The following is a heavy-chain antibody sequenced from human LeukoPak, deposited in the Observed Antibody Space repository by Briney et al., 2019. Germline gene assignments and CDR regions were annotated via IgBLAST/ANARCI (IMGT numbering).Heavy chain of an antibody. J-gene: IGHJ4*02. CDR1: GGTFISYA. Sequence: ASVKVSCKASGGTFISYAISWVRQAPGQGLEWMGWISAYNGNTNYAQKLQGRVTMTTDTSTSTAYMELRSLRSDDTAVYYCARERGDYVWGSYRYGYFDYWGQGTLVTVSS. D-gene: IGHD3-16*02. CDR2: ISAYNGNT. V-gene: IGHV1-18*01. CDR3: ARERGDYVWGSYRYGYFDY.